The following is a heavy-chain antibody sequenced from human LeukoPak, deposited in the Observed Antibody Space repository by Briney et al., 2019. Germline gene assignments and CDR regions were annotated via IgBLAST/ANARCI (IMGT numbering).Heavy chain of an antibody. V-gene: IGHV1-18*04. J-gene: IGHJ4*02. Sequence: ASVKVSCKASGYTFTSYGISWVRQAPGQGLEWMGWISAYNGNTNYAQKLQGRVTMTTDTSTSTAYMELRSLRSDDTAVYYCAREINTMVRGVTSCYFDYWGQGNLVSVSS. CDR1: GYTFTSYG. D-gene: IGHD3-10*01. CDR2: ISAYNGNT. CDR3: AREINTMVRGVTSCYFDY.